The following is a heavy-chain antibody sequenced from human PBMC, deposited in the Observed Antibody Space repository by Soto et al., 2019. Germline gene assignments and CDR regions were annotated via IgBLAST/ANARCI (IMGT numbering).Heavy chain of an antibody. D-gene: IGHD5-18*01. J-gene: IGHJ5*02. CDR2: IYYSGNT. CDR3: ARGADTARITTLNGFDP. CDR1: GGYISSGDYY. Sequence: QVQLQESGPGLVKPSQTLSLTCTVSGGYISSGDYYWSWIRQPPGKGLEWIGYIYYSGNTYYNPSLKRRVTISVDTSKNQCSLKLSSVTAADTAVDYCARGADTARITTLNGFDPWGQGTLVTVSS. V-gene: IGHV4-30-4*01.